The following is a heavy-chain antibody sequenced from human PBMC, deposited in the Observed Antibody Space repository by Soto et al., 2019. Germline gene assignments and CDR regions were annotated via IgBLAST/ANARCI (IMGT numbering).Heavy chain of an antibody. V-gene: IGHV2-5*01. Sequence: SGPTLVNPTQTLTLTCTVSGFSLSTSGVGVGWIRQPPGKALEWLALIYWNDDKRYSPSLKSRLTITKDTSKNQVVLTMTNMDPVDTATYYCAHQNYDFWSGYYYYYYYGMDVWGQGTTVTVSS. CDR2: IYWNDDK. J-gene: IGHJ6*02. D-gene: IGHD3-3*01. CDR3: AHQNYDFWSGYYYYYYYGMDV. CDR1: GFSLSTSGVG.